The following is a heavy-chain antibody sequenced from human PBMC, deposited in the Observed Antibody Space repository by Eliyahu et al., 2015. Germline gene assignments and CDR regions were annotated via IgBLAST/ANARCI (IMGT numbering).Heavy chain of an antibody. Sequence: ISGSDGNTYYADSVKGRFTISRDNSKNTLYLQMNSLRAEDTAVYYCAKGRIPLPYYYYGMDVWGQGTTVTVSS. CDR2: ISGSDGNT. V-gene: IGHV3-23*01. J-gene: IGHJ6*02. CDR3: AKGRIPLPYYYYGMDV.